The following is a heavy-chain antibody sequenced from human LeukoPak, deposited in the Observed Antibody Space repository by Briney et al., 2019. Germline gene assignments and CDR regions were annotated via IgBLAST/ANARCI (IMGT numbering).Heavy chain of an antibody. CDR2: INHSGST. D-gene: IGHD2-2*01. V-gene: IGHV4-34*01. CDR1: GGSFSGYY. J-gene: IGHJ6*03. CDR3: ARGACSSTSCYALYYYYYYYMDV. Sequence: SGTLSLTCAVYGGSFSGYYWSWIRQPPGKGLEWIREINHSGSTNYNPSPKSRVTISVDTSKNQFSLKLSSVTAADTAVYYCARGACSSTSCYALYYYYYYYMDVWGKGTTVTVSS.